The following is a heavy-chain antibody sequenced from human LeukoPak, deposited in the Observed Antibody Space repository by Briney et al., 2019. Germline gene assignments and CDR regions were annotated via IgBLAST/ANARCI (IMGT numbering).Heavy chain of an antibody. CDR3: PTSSTSRGMDV. J-gene: IGHJ6*04. CDR1: GFTFSSYG. CDR2: ISYDGSNK. V-gene: IGHV3-30*03. Sequence: GGSLRLSCAASGFTFSSYGMHWVRQAPGKGLGWVAVISYDGSNKYYADSVKGRFTISRDNSKNTLYLQMNSLRAEDTAVYYCPTSSTSRGMDVWGKGTTVTVSS. D-gene: IGHD2-2*01.